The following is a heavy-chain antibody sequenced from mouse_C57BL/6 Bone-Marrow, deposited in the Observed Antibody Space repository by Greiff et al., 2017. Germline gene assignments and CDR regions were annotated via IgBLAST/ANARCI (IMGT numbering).Heavy chain of an antibody. V-gene: IGHV1-39*01. Sequence: VQLQQSGPELVQPGASVKISCKASGYSFTDYNMNWVKQSNGKSLEWIGVINPNYGTTSYNQKFKGKATLTVDQSSSTAYMQLNSLTSEDSAVYYCARRANYYGSSYGYFDVWGTGTTVTVAS. CDR3: ARRANYYGSSYGYFDV. CDR1: GYSFTDYN. J-gene: IGHJ1*03. D-gene: IGHD1-1*01. CDR2: INPNYGTT.